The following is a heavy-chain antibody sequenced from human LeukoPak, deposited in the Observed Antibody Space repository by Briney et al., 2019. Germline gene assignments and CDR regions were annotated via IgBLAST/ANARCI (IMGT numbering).Heavy chain of an antibody. D-gene: IGHD4-17*01. CDR3: ARDDDYGDYSDWYFDL. V-gene: IGHV3-7*01. Sequence: GGSLRLSCAASGFTFSNHWMTWVRQAPGKGLEWVANINQEESEIYYVDSVRGRFTISRDNAKTSLYLQMNSLRAEDTAVYYCARDDDYGDYSDWYFDLWGRGTLVTVSS. J-gene: IGHJ2*01. CDR2: INQEESEI. CDR1: GFTFSNHW.